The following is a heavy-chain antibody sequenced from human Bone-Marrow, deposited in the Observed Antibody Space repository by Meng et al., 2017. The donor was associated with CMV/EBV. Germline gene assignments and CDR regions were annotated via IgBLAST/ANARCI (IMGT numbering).Heavy chain of an antibody. J-gene: IGHJ4*02. Sequence: AASGFTFSTLNRHGGRQAPGKGLEWGESSREERNNENDAEEGRGRFSITRDNSKNTIKRKWNSLRVDETALYYGGKDRGGGECFDYWGQGTLVTVSS. V-gene: IGHV3-30*02. CDR3: GKDRGGGECFDY. CDR1: GFTFSTLN. CDR2: SREERNNE. D-gene: IGHD3-16*01.